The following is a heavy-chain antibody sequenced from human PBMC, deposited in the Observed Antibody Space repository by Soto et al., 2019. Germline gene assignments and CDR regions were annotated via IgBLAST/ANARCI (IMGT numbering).Heavy chain of an antibody. CDR2: ISAYNGDR. J-gene: IGHJ6*03. CDR3: ARKTIFGVVLYSMDV. CDR1: GYTFTSYG. V-gene: IGHV1-18*01. D-gene: IGHD3-3*01. Sequence: VKVFCKASGYTFTSYGISWGRQAPGKGLEWMGWISAYNGDRNYAQKLQGRVTMTTDTSKNQFSLKLSSVTAADTAVYYCARKTIFGVVLYSMDVWGKGTTVTVSS.